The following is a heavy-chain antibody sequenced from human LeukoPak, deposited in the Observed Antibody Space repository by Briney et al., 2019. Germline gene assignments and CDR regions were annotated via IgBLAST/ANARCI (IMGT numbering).Heavy chain of an antibody. J-gene: IGHJ6*02. CDR2: ISISGNN. CDR1: GGSISDYY. V-gene: IGHV4-4*07. Sequence: SDTLSLTCTLSGGSISDYYWSWIRQPAGKGLEWIGHISISGNNNYYIYSPSLKSRVTMSVDTSTKHFSVKLTSVTAADTAVYYCARENVVGYYYGLDVWGQGTTVTVSS. CDR3: ARENVVGYYYGLDV. D-gene: IGHD3-16*01.